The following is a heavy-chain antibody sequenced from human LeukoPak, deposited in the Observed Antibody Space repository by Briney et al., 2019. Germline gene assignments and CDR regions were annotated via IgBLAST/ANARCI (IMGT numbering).Heavy chain of an antibody. J-gene: IGHJ5*02. CDR3: VRDGYYGSGSPGWFGP. CDR1: GYSINSAFY. D-gene: IGHD3-10*01. CDR2: VFHRGTT. Sequence: SETLSLTCTVSGYSINSAFYWGWIRVPPGKGLDWIGSVFHRGTTYYNSSLKSRVNISIDTSKNQFSLKLNSLTAEDTAMYYCVRDGYYGSGSPGWFGPWGPGTLVIVSA. V-gene: IGHV4-38-2*02.